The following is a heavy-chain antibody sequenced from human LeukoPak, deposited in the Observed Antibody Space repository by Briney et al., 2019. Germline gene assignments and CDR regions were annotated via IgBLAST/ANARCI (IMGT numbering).Heavy chain of an antibody. V-gene: IGHV4-59*01. Sequence: PSETLSLTCTVSVGSISSYYWSWIRQPPGKGLEWLGYIYYSGSTNYNPYLKSRVTISVDTSKNQFPLKLSSVTAADTAVYYCAGDLCTVIDYWGQGTLVTVSS. CDR1: VGSISSYY. CDR3: AGDLCTVIDY. J-gene: IGHJ4*02. D-gene: IGHD4-11*01. CDR2: IYYSGST.